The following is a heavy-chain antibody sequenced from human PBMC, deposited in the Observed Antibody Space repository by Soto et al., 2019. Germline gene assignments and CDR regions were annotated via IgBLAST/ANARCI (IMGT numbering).Heavy chain of an antibody. J-gene: IGHJ4*02. V-gene: IGHV4-39*01. D-gene: IGHD3-3*01. Sequence: QLQLQESGPGLVKPSETLSLTCTVSGGSISSSSYYWGWLRQPPGKGLEWIGSIYYSGSTYYNPSLKSRVTIPVDTSKNQFSLKLSSVTAADTAVYYCARLARHYDFWSGYEAEFDYWGQGTLVTVSS. CDR2: IYYSGST. CDR3: ARLARHYDFWSGYEAEFDY. CDR1: GGSISSSSYY.